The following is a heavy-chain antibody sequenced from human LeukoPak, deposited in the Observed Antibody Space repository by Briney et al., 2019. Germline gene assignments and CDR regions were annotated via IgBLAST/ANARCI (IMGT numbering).Heavy chain of an antibody. CDR2: INHSGST. D-gene: IGHD3-9*01. J-gene: IGHJ5*02. V-gene: IGHV4-34*01. CDR1: GGSFSGYY. CDR3: ARSPTGYRSWFDP. Sequence: PSETLSLTCAVYGGSFSGYYWSWIRQPPGKGLEWIGEINHSGSTNYNPSLKSRVTISVDTSKNQFSLKLSSVTAADTAAYYCARSPTGYRSWFDPWGQGTLVTVSS.